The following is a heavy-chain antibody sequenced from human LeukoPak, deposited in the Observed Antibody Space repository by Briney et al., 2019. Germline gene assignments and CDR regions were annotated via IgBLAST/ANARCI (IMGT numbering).Heavy chain of an antibody. D-gene: IGHD6-19*01. Sequence: TLSLTCTVSGGSISSSYYYWSWIRQHPGKGLEWIGYIYYSGSTYYNPSLKSRVTISVDTSKNQFSLKLSSVTAADTAVYYCARVSSGYSSGWYLGAPVDYWGQGTLVTVSS. V-gene: IGHV4-31*03. CDR3: ARVSSGYSSGWYLGAPVDY. CDR1: GGSISSSYYY. J-gene: IGHJ4*02. CDR2: IYYSGST.